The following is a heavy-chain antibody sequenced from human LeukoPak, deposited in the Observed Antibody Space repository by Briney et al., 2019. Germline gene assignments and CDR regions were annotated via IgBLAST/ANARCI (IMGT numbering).Heavy chain of an antibody. V-gene: IGHV1-2*02. D-gene: IGHD2-2*01. CDR2: INPNSGGT. Sequence: ASVKVSCKASGYTFTGYDMHWGRQAPGQGGEGMGWINPNSGGTKYAQKFQGRGTMTRDTSIRTGYMELSRLRSDDTAVYYCARDQWKYQLLFHGDWFHPWGQGTLVTVSS. CDR3: ARDQWKYQLLFHGDWFHP. J-gene: IGHJ5*02. CDR1: GYTFTGYD.